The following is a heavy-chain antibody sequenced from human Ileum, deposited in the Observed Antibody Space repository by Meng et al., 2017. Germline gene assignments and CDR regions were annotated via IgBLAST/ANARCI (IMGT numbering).Heavy chain of an antibody. Sequence: QGELRVSAPGRPKPSGTLSLTCAVSGGSISTSDWWSWVRQPPGKGLEWIGEIHHSGSTNYNPSLKSRVTISVDKSKNQFSLKLNSVTAADTAVYYCAREWSGSYRHFDYWGQGTLVTVSS. CDR2: IHHSGST. CDR1: GGSISTSDW. V-gene: IGHV4-4*02. CDR3: AREWSGSYRHFDY. J-gene: IGHJ4*02. D-gene: IGHD1-26*01.